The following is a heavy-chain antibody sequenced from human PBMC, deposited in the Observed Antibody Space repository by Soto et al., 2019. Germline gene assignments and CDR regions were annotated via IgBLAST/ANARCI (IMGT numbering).Heavy chain of an antibody. CDR3: ARVVRFGELLPRRFDP. V-gene: IGHV4-59*01. CDR1: GGSISSYY. Sequence: ETLSLTCTVSGGSISSYYWSWIRQPPGKGLEWIGYIYYSGSTNYNPSLKSRVTISVDTSKNQFSLKLSSVTAADTAVYYCARVVRFGELLPRRFDPWGQGTLVTVSS. D-gene: IGHD3-10*01. CDR2: IYYSGST. J-gene: IGHJ5*02.